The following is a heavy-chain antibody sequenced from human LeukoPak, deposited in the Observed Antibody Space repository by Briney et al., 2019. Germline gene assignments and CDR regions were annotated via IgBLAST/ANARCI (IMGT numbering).Heavy chain of an antibody. Sequence: ASVKVSCKASGYTFTSYDINWVRQATGQGLEWMGWMNPNSGNTGYAQKFQGRVTMTRNTSISTAYMELSSLRSDDTAVYYCARDLGYCSRTSCYRNWFDPWGQGTLVTVSS. J-gene: IGHJ5*02. CDR1: GYTFTSYD. D-gene: IGHD2-2*01. V-gene: IGHV1-8*01. CDR2: MNPNSGNT. CDR3: ARDLGYCSRTSCYRNWFDP.